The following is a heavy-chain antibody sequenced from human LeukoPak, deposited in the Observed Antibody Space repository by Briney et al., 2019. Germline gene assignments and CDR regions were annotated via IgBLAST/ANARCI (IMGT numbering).Heavy chain of an antibody. D-gene: IGHD3-22*01. Sequence: GGSLRLSCEASQFTFSRFAMSWIRQAPGKGLEWISYISSSGSTIWYADSVKGRFTISRDNGNNSMYLKMTSLRAEDTAVYFCAKAMRGYERSIDYWGQGTLVTVSS. J-gene: IGHJ4*02. CDR1: QFTFSRFA. CDR2: ISSSGSTI. V-gene: IGHV3-48*01. CDR3: AKAMRGYERSIDY.